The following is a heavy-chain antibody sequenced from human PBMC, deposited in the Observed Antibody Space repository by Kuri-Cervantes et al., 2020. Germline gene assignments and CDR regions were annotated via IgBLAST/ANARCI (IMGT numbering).Heavy chain of an antibody. V-gene: IGHV1-18*01. D-gene: IGHD3-22*01. CDR3: ARGRRAHYYYDGSGYYPGEDY. Sequence: ASVKVSCKASGYTFTSYGISWVRQAPGQGLEWMGWISAYNGNTNYAQKLQGRVTMTTDTSTSTAYMELRSLRSDDTAVYYCARGRRAHYYYDGSGYYPGEDYWGQGTLVTVSS. J-gene: IGHJ4*02. CDR1: GYTFTSYG. CDR2: ISAYNGNT.